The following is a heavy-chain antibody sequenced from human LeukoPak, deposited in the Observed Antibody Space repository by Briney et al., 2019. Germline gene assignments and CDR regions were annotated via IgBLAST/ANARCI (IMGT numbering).Heavy chain of an antibody. V-gene: IGHV3-23*01. D-gene: IGHD3-3*01. J-gene: IGHJ4*02. Sequence: GGSLRLSCAASGFTFSSYAMSWVRQAPGKGLEWVSAISGSGGSTYYADSVKGRFTISRDNSKNTLYLQMNSLRAEDTAVYYCAKASHNYDFWSGYSQIFDYWGQGTLVTVSS. CDR1: GFTFSSYA. CDR2: ISGSGGST. CDR3: AKASHNYDFWSGYSQIFDY.